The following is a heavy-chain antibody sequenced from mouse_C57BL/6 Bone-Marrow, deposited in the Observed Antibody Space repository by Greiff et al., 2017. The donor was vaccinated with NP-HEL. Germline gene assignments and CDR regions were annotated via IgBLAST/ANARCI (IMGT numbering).Heavy chain of an antibody. J-gene: IGHJ3*01. CDR2: IDPSDSYT. CDR3: ARLDGYLFAY. D-gene: IGHD2-3*01. CDR1: GYTFTSYW. V-gene: IGHV1-69*01. Sequence: QVQLKQPGAELVMPGASVKLSCKASGYTFTSYWMHWVKQRPGQGLEWIGEIDPSDSYTNYNQKFKGKSTLTVDKSSSTAYMQLSSLTSEDSAVYYCARLDGYLFAYWGQGTLVTVSA.